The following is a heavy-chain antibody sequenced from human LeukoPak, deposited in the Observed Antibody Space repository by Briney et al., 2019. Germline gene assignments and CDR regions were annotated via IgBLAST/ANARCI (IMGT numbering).Heavy chain of an antibody. J-gene: IGHJ4*02. Sequence: SGTLSLTCAVYGGSFSGYYWSWIRQPPGKGLEWIGEINHSGSTNYNPSLKSRVTISVDTSKNQFSLKLSSVTAADTAVYYCACSYYDFWSGATRSYFDYWGQGTLVTVSS. CDR2: INHSGST. CDR3: ACSYYDFWSGATRSYFDY. V-gene: IGHV4-34*01. CDR1: GGSFSGYY. D-gene: IGHD3-3*01.